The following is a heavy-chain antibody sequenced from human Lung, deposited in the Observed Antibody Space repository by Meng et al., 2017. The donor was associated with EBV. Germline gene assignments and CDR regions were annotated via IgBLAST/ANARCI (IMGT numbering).Heavy chain of an antibody. J-gene: IGHJ4*02. CDR1: GGSIRNDRW. D-gene: IGHD3-22*01. CDR2: IYHSGRT. CDR3: AREGRYHYDSSGA. V-gene: IGHV4-4*02. Sequence: QVRLRGVGRGLGKPSGTLCLTCDVSGGSIRNDRWWSWVRQAPGKGLEWIGEIYHSGRTNYNPPVKSRVSMSVDKSQNHFSLRLSSVTTADTAVYYCAREGRYHYDSSGAWGQGTLVTGSS.